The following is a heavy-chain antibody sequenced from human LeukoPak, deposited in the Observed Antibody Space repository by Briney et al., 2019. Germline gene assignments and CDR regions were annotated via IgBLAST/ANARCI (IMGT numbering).Heavy chain of an antibody. Sequence: ASVKVSCKASGYSFTNYYLHWVRQAPGQGLEYMGIINPSGGSSGGSTTYAQKFQGRVTMTRDTSTNTVYMELSNLRSEDTAVYYCARGGYIYGSFDNWGQGTLVTVSS. CDR1: GYSFTNYY. J-gene: IGHJ4*02. V-gene: IGHV1-46*01. D-gene: IGHD5-18*01. CDR2: INPSGGSSGGST. CDR3: ARGGYIYGSFDN.